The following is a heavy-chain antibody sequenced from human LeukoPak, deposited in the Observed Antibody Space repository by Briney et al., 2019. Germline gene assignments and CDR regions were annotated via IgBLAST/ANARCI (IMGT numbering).Heavy chain of an antibody. CDR3: ARGKLGMVIDY. D-gene: IGHD7-27*01. CDR2: IYYSGST. V-gene: IGHV4-31*03. CDR1: GGSISSGGYY. Sequence: SQTLSLTCTVSGGSISSGGYYWSWIRQHPGKGLEWIGYIYYSGSTYYNPSLKSRVTISVDTSKNQFSLKLSSVTAADTAVYYCARGKLGMVIDYWGQGTLVTVSA. J-gene: IGHJ4*02.